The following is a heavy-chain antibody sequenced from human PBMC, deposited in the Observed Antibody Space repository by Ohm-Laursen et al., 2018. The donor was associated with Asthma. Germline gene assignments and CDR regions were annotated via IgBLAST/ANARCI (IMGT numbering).Heavy chain of an antibody. V-gene: IGHV4-31*03. Sequence: TLSLTCTVSGHSISSGNNYWSWIRQHPGKGHEWIGYVHYSGIIYSNPPLRSRLTISLDTSKNQFSLKLRPVTAADTAVYYCARGLMLPCDFWSGYYSISIWFDPGGQGTLVTVSS. CDR2: VHYSGII. CDR3: ARGLMLPCDFWSGYYSISIWFDP. J-gene: IGHJ5*02. D-gene: IGHD3-3*01. CDR1: GHSISSGNNY.